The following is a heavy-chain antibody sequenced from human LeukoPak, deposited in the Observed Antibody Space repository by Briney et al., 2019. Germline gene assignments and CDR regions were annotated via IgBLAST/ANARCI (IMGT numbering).Heavy chain of an antibody. CDR2: ISVTVGGP. D-gene: IGHD4-17*01. CDR1: GVTFCNNA. CDR3: AKDRYGDYAFDY. V-gene: IGHV3-23*01. Sequence: VRTLRLSCAVSGVTFCNNAIDSGRDAPGEGLGWGSAISVTVGGPSYADSLKGRFTISRDNSKNKLYLQMNSLRAEDTAVYYCAKDRYGDYAFDYWGQGTLVTVSS. J-gene: IGHJ4*02.